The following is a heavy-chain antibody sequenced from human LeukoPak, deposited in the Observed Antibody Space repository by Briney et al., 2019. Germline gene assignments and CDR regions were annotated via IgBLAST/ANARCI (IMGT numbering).Heavy chain of an antibody. D-gene: IGHD2-2*01. CDR3: AREGGNIVVVPAAIGFDY. V-gene: IGHV1-69*04. CDR1: GGTFSSYT. CDR2: IIPILGIA. Sequence: ASVKVSCXASGGTFSSYTISWVRQAPGQGLEWMGRIIPILGIANYAQKFQGRVTITADKSTSTAYMELSSLRSEDTAVYYCAREGGNIVVVPAAIGFDYWGQGTLVTVSS. J-gene: IGHJ4*02.